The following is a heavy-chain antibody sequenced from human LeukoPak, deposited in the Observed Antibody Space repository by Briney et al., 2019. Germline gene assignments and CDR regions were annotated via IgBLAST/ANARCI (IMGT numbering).Heavy chain of an antibody. V-gene: IGHV3-23*01. J-gene: IGHJ4*02. CDR3: AKSDSGSYGGYFDY. D-gene: IGHD1-26*01. Sequence: GGSLRLSCAASGFTFSSYAMSWVRQAPGKGLEWVSAISGSGGSKYYADSVKGRFTISRDNSKNTLYLQMNSLRAEDTAVYYCAKSDSGSYGGYFDYWGQGTLVTVSS. CDR1: GFTFSSYA. CDR2: ISGSGGSK.